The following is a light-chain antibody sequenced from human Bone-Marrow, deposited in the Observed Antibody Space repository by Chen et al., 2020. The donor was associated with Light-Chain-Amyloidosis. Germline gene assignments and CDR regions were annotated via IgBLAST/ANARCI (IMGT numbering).Light chain of an antibody. CDR1: SSNIGAGYD. Sequence: SVLTQPPSVSGAPGQRLTISCTGSSSNIGAGYDVPWYQQLPGTAPKLLIYGNSNRPSGVPDRFSGSKSGTSASLAITGLQAEDEADYYCQSYDSSLGYVFGTGTKVTVL. J-gene: IGLJ1*01. V-gene: IGLV1-40*01. CDR2: GNS. CDR3: QSYDSSLGYV.